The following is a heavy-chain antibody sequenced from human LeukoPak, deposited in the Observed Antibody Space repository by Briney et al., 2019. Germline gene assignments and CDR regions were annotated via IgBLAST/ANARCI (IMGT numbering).Heavy chain of an antibody. D-gene: IGHD1-26*01. Sequence: ASVKVSCKASGYIFTSSGVSWVRQAPGQGLEWMGWISAYNGNTHYAQKFQGRVTMTTDTSTSTAYMELRSLRSDDTAVYYCARDPVGRSWFDPWGQGTLVTVSS. V-gene: IGHV1-18*01. J-gene: IGHJ5*02. CDR2: ISAYNGNT. CDR1: GYIFTSSG. CDR3: ARDPVGRSWFDP.